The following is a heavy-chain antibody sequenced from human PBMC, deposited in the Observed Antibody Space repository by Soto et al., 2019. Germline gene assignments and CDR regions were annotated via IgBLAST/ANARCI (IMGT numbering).Heavy chain of an antibody. CDR1: GYTFTAYH. D-gene: IGHD3-10*02. CDR2: INPKFGDT. J-gene: IGHJ6*02. Sequence: QVQLVQSGAEVKEPGDSVRVSCEASGYTFTAYHIHWVRQAAGQGLEWMGWINPKFGDTTYAQDFQGRVSMTRDMSISTVYMDLSRLTADDTAIYYCARNMDYYYGRGSGDGHGVWGQGTTVTVFS. V-gene: IGHV1-2*02. CDR3: ARNMDYYYGRGSGDGHGV.